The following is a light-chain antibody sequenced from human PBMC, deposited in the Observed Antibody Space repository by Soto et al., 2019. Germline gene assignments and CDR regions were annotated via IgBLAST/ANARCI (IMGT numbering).Light chain of an antibody. CDR1: QSVSNF. V-gene: IGKV3-11*01. CDR3: QQYNSYLT. CDR2: ETD. Sequence: EIVLTQSPATLSLSPGETATLSCRASQSVSNFLAWYQQKPGQAPRLLIYETDHRATGIPDRFSGSGSGTDFALTISSLQPDDFATYYCQQYNSYLTFGPGTKVDIK. J-gene: IGKJ3*01.